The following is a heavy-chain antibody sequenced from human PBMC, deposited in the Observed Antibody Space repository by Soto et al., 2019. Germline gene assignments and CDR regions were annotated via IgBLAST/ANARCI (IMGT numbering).Heavy chain of an antibody. Sequence: GGSLRLSCAASGFSFSIYSFNWVRQAPGKGLEWVAMISDGGGNVYYADAVKGRFTVSRDNYRDFVYLEISSLTGDDAAVYYCAKDFERSAFDHWGQGTPVTVSS. CDR2: ISDGGGNV. D-gene: IGHD3-3*01. V-gene: IGHV3-23*01. J-gene: IGHJ4*02. CDR3: AKDFERSAFDH. CDR1: GFSFSIYS.